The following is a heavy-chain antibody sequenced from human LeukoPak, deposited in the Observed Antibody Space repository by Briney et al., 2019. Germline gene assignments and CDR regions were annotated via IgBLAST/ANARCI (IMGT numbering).Heavy chain of an antibody. Sequence: GGSLRLSCAASGFTFSSYAMSWVRQAPGKGLEWVSGIGGSGSSTYYADSAKGRFTISRDNSKNTLYMQMNSLRAEDTAVYYCAKDRGDYHSGNENWFDPWGQGTLVTVSS. D-gene: IGHD3-10*01. CDR2: IGGSGSST. V-gene: IGHV3-23*01. CDR1: GFTFSSYA. CDR3: AKDRGDYHSGNENWFDP. J-gene: IGHJ5*02.